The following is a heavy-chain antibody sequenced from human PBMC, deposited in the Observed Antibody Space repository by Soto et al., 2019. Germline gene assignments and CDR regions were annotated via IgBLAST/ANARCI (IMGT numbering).Heavy chain of an antibody. CDR3: AREGVGYQGYYYGMDV. V-gene: IGHV1-69*13. J-gene: IGHJ6*02. Sequence: GASVKVSCKASGGTFSSYAISWVRQAPGQGLEWMGGIIPIFGTANYAQKFQGRVTITADESTSTAYMELSSLRSEDTAVYYCAREGVGYQGYYYGMDVWGQGTTVTVSS. CDR2: IIPIFGTA. CDR1: GGTFSSYA. D-gene: IGHD1-26*01.